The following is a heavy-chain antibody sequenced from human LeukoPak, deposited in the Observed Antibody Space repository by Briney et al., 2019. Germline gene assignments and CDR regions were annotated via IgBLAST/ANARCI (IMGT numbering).Heavy chain of an antibody. V-gene: IGHV4-39*01. D-gene: IGHD6-13*01. CDR3: ASHIAAAGDFDD. J-gene: IGHJ6*02. Sequence: SETLSLTCTVSGGSISSSSYYWGWIRQPPGKGLEWIGNIYYSGSTYYNPSLKSRVTISIDTSKNEFSLKLTSVTAADTAVYYCASHIAAAGDFDDWGQGTTVSVSS. CDR2: IYYSGST. CDR1: GGSISSSSYY.